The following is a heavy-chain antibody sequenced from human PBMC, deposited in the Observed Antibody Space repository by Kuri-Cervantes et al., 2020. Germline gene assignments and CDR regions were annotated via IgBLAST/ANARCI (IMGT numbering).Heavy chain of an antibody. D-gene: IGHD1-26*01. CDR3: ARAAHWYSGSYSLLGY. J-gene: IGHJ4*02. Sequence: GESLKIPCAASGFTFSSYAMHWVRQAPGKGLEWVSYISSSSSTIYYADSVKGRLTISRDNAKNSLYLQMNSLRDEDTAVYYCARAAHWYSGSYSLLGYWGQGTLVTVSS. V-gene: IGHV3-48*02. CDR2: ISSSSSTI. CDR1: GFTFSSYA.